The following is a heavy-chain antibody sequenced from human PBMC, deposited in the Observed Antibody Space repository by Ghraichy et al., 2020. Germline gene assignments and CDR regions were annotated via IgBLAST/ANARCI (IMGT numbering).Heavy chain of an antibody. D-gene: IGHD5-18*01. J-gene: IGHJ6*02. CDR3: ATLGYNYPYYYYGMDV. Sequence: SETLSLTCTVSGGSISSSTYYWGWIRQPPEKGLEWIGNIYYSGSTYYNSSLKSRVTISVDTSKNQFSLKLSSVTAADTAVYYCATLGYNYPYYYYGMDVWGQGTTVTVSS. CDR1: GGSISSSTYY. CDR2: IYYSGST. V-gene: IGHV4-39*01.